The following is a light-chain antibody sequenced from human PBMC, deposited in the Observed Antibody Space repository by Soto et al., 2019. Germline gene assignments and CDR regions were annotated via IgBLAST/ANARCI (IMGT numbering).Light chain of an antibody. Sequence: QSVLTQPASVSGSPGQSISISCTGTRSDVGGYKHVSWYQQHPGKVPRLIIFDVSSRPSGVSHRFSGSKSGDTASLTISGLQAEDEADYYCSSYTSVNLYVFVTGTKDTVL. V-gene: IGLV2-14*03. J-gene: IGLJ1*01. CDR2: DVS. CDR3: SSYTSVNLYV. CDR1: RSDVGGYKH.